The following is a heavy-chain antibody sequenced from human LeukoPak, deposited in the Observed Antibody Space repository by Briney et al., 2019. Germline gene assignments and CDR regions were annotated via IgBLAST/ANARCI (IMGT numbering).Heavy chain of an antibody. D-gene: IGHD3-10*01. Sequence: ASVKVSCKASGYSFTGYYMHWVRQAPGQGLEWMGWINPNSGGTKYAQKFKGRVTMTRDTSISTAYMELSRLRSDNTAVYYCARSLLWFGELYLDYWGQGTLVTVSS. CDR3: ARSLLWFGELYLDY. CDR1: GYSFTGYY. V-gene: IGHV1-2*02. CDR2: INPNSGGT. J-gene: IGHJ4*02.